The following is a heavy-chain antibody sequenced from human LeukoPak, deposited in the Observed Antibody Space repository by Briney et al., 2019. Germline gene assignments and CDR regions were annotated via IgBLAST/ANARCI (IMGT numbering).Heavy chain of an antibody. Sequence: GRSLRLSCAASGFTFSSSPMHWVRQAPGMGLEWVSVTSSDGSTKFYADSVKGRFTISRDNSKNKLNLQMDSLRAEDTAVYYCATGRYSDNSGCSLIDHWGQGTLVTVSS. V-gene: IGHV3-30-3*01. CDR3: ATGRYSDNSGCSLIDH. CDR1: GFTFSSSP. D-gene: IGHD3-22*01. CDR2: TSSDGSTK. J-gene: IGHJ4*02.